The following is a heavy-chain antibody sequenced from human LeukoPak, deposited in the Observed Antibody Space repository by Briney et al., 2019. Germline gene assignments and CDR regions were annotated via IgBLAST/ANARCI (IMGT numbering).Heavy chain of an antibody. Sequence: GGSLRLSCAASGFTFSSYEMNWVRQAPGKGLEWVSYISSSSSTIYYADSVKGRFTISRDNAKNSLYLQMNSLRAEDTAVYYCARGATMVRGVIITYFDYWGQGTLVTVSS. J-gene: IGHJ4*02. CDR1: GFTFSSYE. V-gene: IGHV3-48*03. D-gene: IGHD3-10*01. CDR2: ISSSSSTI. CDR3: ARGATMVRGVIITYFDY.